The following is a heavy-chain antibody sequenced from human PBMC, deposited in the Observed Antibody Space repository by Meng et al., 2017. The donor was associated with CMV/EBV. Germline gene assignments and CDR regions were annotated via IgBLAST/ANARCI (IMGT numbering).Heavy chain of an antibody. D-gene: IGHD3-10*01. Sequence: FTFSSYGMPWVRQAPCKGLEWVAFIWNDGSNKYYADSVKGRFTISRDNSKNTLYLQMNSLRAEDTAVYYCAKDRALWFGEPGAFDYWGQGTLVTVSS. CDR2: IWNDGSNK. CDR1: FTFSSYG. CDR3: AKDRALWFGEPGAFDY. J-gene: IGHJ4*02. V-gene: IGHV3-33*06.